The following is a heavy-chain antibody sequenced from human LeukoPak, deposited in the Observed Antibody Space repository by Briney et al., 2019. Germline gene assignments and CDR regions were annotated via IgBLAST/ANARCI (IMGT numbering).Heavy chain of an antibody. V-gene: IGHV3-30*04. CDR1: GLTFSSYA. CDR2: ISYDGSNK. Sequence: PGGSLRLSCAASGLTFSSYAMHWVRQAPGKGLEWVAVISYDGSNKYYADSVKGRFTISRDNSKNTLYLQMNSLRAEGTAVYYCARVPYDFWSGYYPYDAFDIWGQGTMVTVSS. CDR3: ARVPYDFWSGYYPYDAFDI. J-gene: IGHJ3*02. D-gene: IGHD3-3*01.